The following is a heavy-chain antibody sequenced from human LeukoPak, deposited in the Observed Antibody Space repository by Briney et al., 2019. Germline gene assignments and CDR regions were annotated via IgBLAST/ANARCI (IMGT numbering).Heavy chain of an antibody. CDR3: AKTLTAFLEWLPDDAFDI. V-gene: IGHV3-30*02. CDR2: IRYDGSNK. J-gene: IGHJ3*02. Sequence: GGSLRLSCAASGFTFSSYGMHWVRQAPGKGLEWVAFIRYDGSNKYYADSVKGRFTISRDNSKNTLYLQMNSLRAEDTAVYYCAKTLTAFLEWLPDDAFDIWGQGTMVTVSS. D-gene: IGHD3-3*02. CDR1: GFTFSSYG.